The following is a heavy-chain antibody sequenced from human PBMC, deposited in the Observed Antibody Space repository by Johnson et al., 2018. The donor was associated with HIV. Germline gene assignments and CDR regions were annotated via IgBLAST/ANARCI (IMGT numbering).Heavy chain of an antibody. CDR1: GFTFSSYA. Sequence: QVQLVESGGGVVQPGRSLRLSCAASGFTFSSYAMHWVRKAPGKGLEWVAVISYDGTNTYYADSVKGRFTISRDNSKNTLYLQMNSLRAEDTAVYYCARGIQPDAFDIWGQGTMVTVSS. CDR2: ISYDGTNT. CDR3: ARGIQPDAFDI. J-gene: IGHJ3*02. V-gene: IGHV3-30*04. D-gene: IGHD2-2*01.